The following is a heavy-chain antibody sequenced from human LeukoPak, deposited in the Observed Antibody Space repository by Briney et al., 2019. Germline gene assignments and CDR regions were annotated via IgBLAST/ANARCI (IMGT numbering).Heavy chain of an antibody. V-gene: IGHV4-59*01. D-gene: IGHD6-19*01. Sequence: ETLSPTSTVSGGSISSYYGSWIRQPPGKGLEWIGYIYCSGSTNYNPSLKSRVTISVDTSKNQFSLKVSSVTAADTAVYYCVRAVAARRIDFWGQGTLVTVSS. J-gene: IGHJ4*02. CDR2: IYCSGST. CDR1: GGSISSYY. CDR3: VRAVAARRIDF.